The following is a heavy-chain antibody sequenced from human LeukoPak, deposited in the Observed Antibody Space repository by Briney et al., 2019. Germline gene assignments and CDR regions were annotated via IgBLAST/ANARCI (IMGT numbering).Heavy chain of an antibody. CDR1: GGSISSGGYS. V-gene: IGHV4-31*03. J-gene: IGHJ6*02. CDR3: ARAVRSARALCGMDV. CDR2: IYYSGST. Sequence: SQTLSLTCTVSGGSISSGGYSWSWLRQHPGKGLEWIGYIYYSGSTYYNPSLKSRVTISVDTSKNQFSLKLSSVTAADTAVYYCARAVRSARALCGMDVWGQGTTVTVSS. D-gene: IGHD2-2*01.